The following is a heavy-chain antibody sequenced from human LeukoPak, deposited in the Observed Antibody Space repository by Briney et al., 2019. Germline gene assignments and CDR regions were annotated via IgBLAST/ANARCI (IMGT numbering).Heavy chain of an antibody. Sequence: NHSETLSLTCAVYGGSFSGYYWSWIRQPPGEGLEWIGEINHSGSTNYNPSLKSRATISLDTSKNQFSLKLSSVTVADTAVYYCARDNFNYDFWGGYYTPPFDYWGQGTLVTVSS. D-gene: IGHD3-3*01. CDR2: INHSGST. J-gene: IGHJ4*02. CDR1: GGSFSGYY. V-gene: IGHV4-34*01. CDR3: ARDNFNYDFWGGYYTPPFDY.